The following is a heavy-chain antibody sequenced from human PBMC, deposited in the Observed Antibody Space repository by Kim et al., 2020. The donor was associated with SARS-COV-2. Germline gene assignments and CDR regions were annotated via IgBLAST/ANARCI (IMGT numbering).Heavy chain of an antibody. CDR2: ISWNSGSI. D-gene: IGHD5-18*01. V-gene: IGHV3-9*01. CDR3: AKGGGGYSYEYYYYGMDV. J-gene: IGHJ6*02. Sequence: GGSLRLSCAASGFTFDDYAMHWVRQAPGKGLEWVSGISWNSGSIGYADSVKGRFTISRDNAKNSLYLQMNSLRAEDTALYYCAKGGGGYSYEYYYYGMDVWGQGTTVTVSS. CDR1: GFTFDDYA.